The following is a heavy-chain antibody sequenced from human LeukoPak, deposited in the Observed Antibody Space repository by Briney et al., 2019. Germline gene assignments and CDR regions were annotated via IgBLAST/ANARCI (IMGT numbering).Heavy chain of an antibody. Sequence: SQTLSLTCTVSGGSISSGDYYWSWIRRPPGKGLEWIGYIYYSGSTYYNPSLKSRVTISVDTSKNQFSLKLSSVTAADTAVYYCARGATRYYDILTGYSPYYYYGMDVWGQGTTVTVSS. V-gene: IGHV4-30-4*01. J-gene: IGHJ6*02. CDR3: ARGATRYYDILTGYSPYYYYGMDV. D-gene: IGHD3-9*01. CDR1: GGSISSGDYY. CDR2: IYYSGST.